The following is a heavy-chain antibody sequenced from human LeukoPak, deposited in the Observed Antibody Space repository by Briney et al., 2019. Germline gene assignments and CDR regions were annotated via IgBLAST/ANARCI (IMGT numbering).Heavy chain of an antibody. J-gene: IGHJ4*02. V-gene: IGHV3-23*01. CDR2: VSGRGDSK. Sequence: GGSLRLSCAASGFTFSSYATSWVRQAPGKGLEWVSAVSGRGDSKYYADSLRARFTISRDNSKNTLYLQMDSLRAEDTAVYYCAKGRVDTALVTGFDYWGQGTLVTVSS. CDR1: GFTFSSYA. D-gene: IGHD5-18*01. CDR3: AKGRVDTALVTGFDY.